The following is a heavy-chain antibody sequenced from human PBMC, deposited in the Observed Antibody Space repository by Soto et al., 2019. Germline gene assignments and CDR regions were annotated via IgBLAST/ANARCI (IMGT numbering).Heavy chain of an antibody. CDR2: INPNSGGT. Sequence: ASVKVSCKASGYTFTGYYMHWVRQAPGQGLEWMGWINPNSGGTNYAQKFQGWVTMTRDTSISTAYMELSRLRSDDTAVYYCAREPSSGYMYGMDVWGQGTTVTVSS. V-gene: IGHV1-2*04. CDR3: AREPSSGYMYGMDV. CDR1: GYTFTGYY. J-gene: IGHJ6*02. D-gene: IGHD5-12*01.